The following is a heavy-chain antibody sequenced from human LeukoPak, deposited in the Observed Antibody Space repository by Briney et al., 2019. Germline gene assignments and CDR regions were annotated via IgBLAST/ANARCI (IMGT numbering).Heavy chain of an antibody. J-gene: IGHJ6*03. CDR1: GVSISSGDYY. Sequence: SETLSLTCTVSGVSISSGDYYWSWIRQPAGKGPEWIGRIYTSGDTNYNPSLKSRVTMSVDTSKNHFSLKLSSVTAADTAVYYCARSSVPYYYYNYSMDVWGNGTTVTVSS. D-gene: IGHD3-22*01. CDR2: IYTSGDT. CDR3: ARSSVPYYYYNYSMDV. V-gene: IGHV4-61*02.